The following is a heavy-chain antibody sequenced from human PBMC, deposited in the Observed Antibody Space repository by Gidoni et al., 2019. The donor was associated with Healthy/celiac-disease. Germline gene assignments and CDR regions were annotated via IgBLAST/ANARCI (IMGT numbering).Heavy chain of an antibody. J-gene: IGHJ6*02. CDR2: IYYSGST. D-gene: IGHD3-16*01. CDR3: FLYVGYYGMDV. CDR1: GGPISSSSYY. V-gene: IGHV4-39*01. Sequence: QLQLQESGPGLVKPSETLSLPCTVSGGPISSSSYYWGWIRPPPGKGLDWIGSIYYSGSTYYNPSLKSRVTISVDTSKNQFSLKLSSVTAADTAVYYCFLYVGYYGMDVWGQGTTVTVSS.